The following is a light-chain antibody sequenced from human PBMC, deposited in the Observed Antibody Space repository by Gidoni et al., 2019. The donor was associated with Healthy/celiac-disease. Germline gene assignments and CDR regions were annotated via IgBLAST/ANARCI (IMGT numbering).Light chain of an antibody. V-gene: IGLV1-40*01. CDR3: QSYDSSLSGNWV. J-gene: IGLJ3*02. CDR1: SSNIGAGYD. Sequence: QSVLTQPPSVSGATGQRVTISCTGSSSNIGAGYDVHWYQQLPGTAPKLLIYGNSTRPSGVPDRFSGSKSGTSASLAITGLQAEDEADYYCQSYDSSLSGNWVFGGGTKLTVL. CDR2: GNS.